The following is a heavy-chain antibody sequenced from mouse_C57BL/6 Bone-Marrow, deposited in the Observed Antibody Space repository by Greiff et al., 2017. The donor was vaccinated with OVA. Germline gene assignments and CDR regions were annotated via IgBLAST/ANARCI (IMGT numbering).Heavy chain of an antibody. J-gene: IGHJ3*01. Sequence: VQLQQPGAELVKPGASVKLSCKASGYTFTSYWMQWVKQRPGQGLEWIGEIDPSDSYTNYNQKFKGKATLTVDTSSSTAYMQLSSLTSEDSAVYYCARKGDGYYEAWFAYWGQGTLVTVSA. CDR3: ARKGDGYYEAWFAY. V-gene: IGHV1-50*01. CDR2: IDPSDSYT. CDR1: GYTFTSYW. D-gene: IGHD2-3*01.